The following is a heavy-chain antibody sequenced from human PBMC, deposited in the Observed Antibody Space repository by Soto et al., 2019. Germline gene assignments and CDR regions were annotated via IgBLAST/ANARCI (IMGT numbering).Heavy chain of an antibody. CDR2: IWYDGTQK. CDR1: GFTFNTYS. D-gene: IGHD4-17*01. Sequence: QVQLEESGGGVVQPGRSLRLSCEASGFTFNTYSMHWVRQPPGKGLEWLSAIWYDGTQKYYVDSVKGRFIISRDNSKKTLYLEMNSLRAEDTAVYYCARAGGTTVTGIWHFDSWDQVTLVTVSS. J-gene: IGHJ4*02. V-gene: IGHV3-33*01. CDR3: ARAGGTTVTGIWHFDS.